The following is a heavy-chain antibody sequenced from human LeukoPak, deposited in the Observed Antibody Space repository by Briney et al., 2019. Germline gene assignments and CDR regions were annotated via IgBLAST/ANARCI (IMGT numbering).Heavy chain of an antibody. CDR3: ARPRDSGWSKTWDY. CDR2: IKQDGSEK. D-gene: IGHD6-13*01. V-gene: IGHV3-7*03. Sequence: GGSLRLSCEGSGFTFRTYWMTWVRQAPGKGLEWVANIKQDGSEKYYVDSVKGRFTISRDNAQNSLYLQLNSLRAEDTAVYYCARPRDSGWSKTWDYWGQGTLVTVSS. J-gene: IGHJ4*02. CDR1: GFTFRTYW.